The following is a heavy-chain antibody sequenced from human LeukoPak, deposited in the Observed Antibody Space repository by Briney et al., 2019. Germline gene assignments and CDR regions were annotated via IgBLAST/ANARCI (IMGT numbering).Heavy chain of an antibody. Sequence: PSETLSLTCTVSGGSISSGVYYWNWIRQHPGKGLEWIGYIHYTGSTYYNPSLKSRVTISIDTSKNQFSLKLNSVTAADTAVYYCARMGDGYNRRDFDYWGQGTLVSVSS. CDR3: ARMGDGYNRRDFDY. V-gene: IGHV4-31*03. CDR2: IHYTGST. J-gene: IGHJ4*02. D-gene: IGHD5-24*01. CDR1: GGSISSGVYY.